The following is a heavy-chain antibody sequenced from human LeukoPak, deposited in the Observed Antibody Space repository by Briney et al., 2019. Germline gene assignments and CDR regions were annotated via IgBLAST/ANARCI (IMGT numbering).Heavy chain of an antibody. V-gene: IGHV3-43*01. D-gene: IGHD6-13*01. CDR1: GFTFDAYT. Sequence: GGSLRLSCAASGFTFDAYTMHWVRQAPGKGLEWVSLISWDGGSTYYADSVKGRFTISRDNSKNSPYLQMNSLRTEDTALYYCAKDSIRFQGIAAAAPFDYWGQGTLVTVSS. CDR2: ISWDGGST. J-gene: IGHJ4*02. CDR3: AKDSIRFQGIAAAAPFDY.